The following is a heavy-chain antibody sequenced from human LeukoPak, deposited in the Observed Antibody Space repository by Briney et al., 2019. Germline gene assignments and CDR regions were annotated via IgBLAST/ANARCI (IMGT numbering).Heavy chain of an antibody. CDR2: IYYSGST. J-gene: IGHJ6*03. Sequence: PSETLSLTCTVSGGSISSSSYYWGWIRQPPGKGLEWIGSIYYSGSTYYNPSLKSRATISVDTSKNQFSLKLSSVTAADTAVYYCARSYSSSSHYYDYYMDVWGKGTTVTVSS. CDR3: ARSYSSSSHYYDYYMDV. D-gene: IGHD6-6*01. V-gene: IGHV4-39*01. CDR1: GGSISSSSYY.